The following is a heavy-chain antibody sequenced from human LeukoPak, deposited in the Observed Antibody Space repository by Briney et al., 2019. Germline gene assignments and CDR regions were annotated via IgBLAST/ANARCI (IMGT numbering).Heavy chain of an antibody. CDR3: ARASYDYGDYGRDWNYFDY. J-gene: IGHJ4*02. Sequence: PSETLSLTCAVYGGSFSGYYWSWIRQPPGKGLEWIGEINHSGSTNYNPSLKSRVTISVDTSKNQFSLKLSSVTAADTAVYYCARASYDYGDYGRDWNYFDYWGQGTLVTASS. V-gene: IGHV4-34*01. D-gene: IGHD4-17*01. CDR1: GGSFSGYY. CDR2: INHSGST.